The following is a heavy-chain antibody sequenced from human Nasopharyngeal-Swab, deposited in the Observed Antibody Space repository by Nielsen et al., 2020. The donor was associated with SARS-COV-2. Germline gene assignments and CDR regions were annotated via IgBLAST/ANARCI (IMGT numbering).Heavy chain of an antibody. D-gene: IGHD3-22*01. CDR3: ARGVGYYDSRLLGY. J-gene: IGHJ4*02. V-gene: IGHV3-64*01. Sequence: WIRQPPGKGLECVAAISSNGGSTYYANSVKGRFTISRDNSKNTLYLQMGSLRAEDMAVYYCARGVGYYDSRLLGYWGQGTLVTVSS. CDR2: ISSNGGST.